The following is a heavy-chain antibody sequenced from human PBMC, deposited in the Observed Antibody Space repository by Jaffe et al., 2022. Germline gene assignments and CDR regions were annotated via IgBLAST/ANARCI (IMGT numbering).Heavy chain of an antibody. CDR3: ARHALEATIFGVVRGSALNEFDP. Sequence: QLQLQESGPGLVKPSETLSLTCTVSGGSISSSSYYWGWIRQPPGKGLEWIGSIYYSGSTYYNPSLKSRVTISVDTSKNQFSLKLSSVTAADTAVYYCARHALEATIFGVVRGSALNEFDPWGQGTLVTVSS. CDR1: GGSISSSSYY. V-gene: IGHV4-39*01. J-gene: IGHJ5*02. D-gene: IGHD3-3*01. CDR2: IYYSGST.